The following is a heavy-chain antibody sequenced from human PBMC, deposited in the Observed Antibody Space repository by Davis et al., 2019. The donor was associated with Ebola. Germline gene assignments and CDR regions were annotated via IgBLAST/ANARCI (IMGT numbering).Heavy chain of an antibody. CDR2: INPHNGNT. J-gene: IGHJ6*02. V-gene: IGHV1-3*01. CDR3: AGHSSSRYYYYYGMDV. Sequence: ASVKVSCKASGYTFTNYAMNWVRQAPGQGLEWMGWINPHNGNTNYAQNVQGRVTMTTDTSASTAYMELSSLRSEDTAVYYCAGHSSSRYYYYYGMDVWGQGTTVTVSS. D-gene: IGHD6-6*01. CDR1: GYTFTNYA.